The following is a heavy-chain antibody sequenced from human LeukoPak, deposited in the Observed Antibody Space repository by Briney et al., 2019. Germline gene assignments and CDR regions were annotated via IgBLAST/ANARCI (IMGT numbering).Heavy chain of an antibody. D-gene: IGHD3-22*01. CDR2: ISGSGDNT. J-gene: IGHJ4*02. CDR3: AKSSRTYYYDSSGYGIDY. V-gene: IGHV3-23*01. Sequence: GGSLRLSCAASGFTFSNYAMSWVRQAPGKGLEWVSAISGSGDNTYYADSVKGRFTMSRDNSKNTLYLQMNSLRAEDTAVYYCAKSSRTYYYDSSGYGIDYWGQGTLVTVSS. CDR1: GFTFSNYA.